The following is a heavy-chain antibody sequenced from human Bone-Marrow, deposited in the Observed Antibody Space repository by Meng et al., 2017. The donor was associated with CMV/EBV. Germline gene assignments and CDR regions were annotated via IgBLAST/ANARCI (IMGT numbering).Heavy chain of an antibody. CDR1: AGSISSSNG. Sequence: GSLRLSCVASAGSISSSNGWSWVRQPPGKGLEWIGEIYHGASTKYNPSLKSRVTISVDKSKNQFSRKLSSVIAADTAVYYCARADPMYYDFWSGYLIFDYWGQGTLVTVSS. CDR3: ARADPMYYDFWSGYLIFDY. J-gene: IGHJ4*02. CDR2: IYHGAST. V-gene: IGHV4-4*02. D-gene: IGHD3-3*01.